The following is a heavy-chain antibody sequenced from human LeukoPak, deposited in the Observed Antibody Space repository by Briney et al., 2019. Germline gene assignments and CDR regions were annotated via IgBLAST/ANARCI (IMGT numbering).Heavy chain of an antibody. V-gene: IGHV3-49*02. D-gene: IGHD3-22*01. Sequence: GGSLRLSCAASGFTFRNYHMHWIRQAPGKGLEWVGFIRSKAYGGTTEYAASVKGRFTISRDDSKSIAYLQMNSLKTEDTAVYYCTRNEWLLRHNWFDPWGQGTLVTVSS. CDR2: IRSKAYGGTT. CDR1: GFTFRNYH. CDR3: TRNEWLLRHNWFDP. J-gene: IGHJ5*02.